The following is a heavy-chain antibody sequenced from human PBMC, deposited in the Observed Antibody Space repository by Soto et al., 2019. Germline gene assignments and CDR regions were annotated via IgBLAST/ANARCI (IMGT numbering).Heavy chain of an antibody. V-gene: IGHV1-8*01. D-gene: IGHD6-25*01. Sequence: ASVKVSCKASGYTFATYYFAWVLQATGQGLEWMGWMNPNTGNTGYAQAFRGRVTMTRNTSITTAYMELTSLRSEDTAVYFCARRKERSGPYYLDYWGQGTLVTVSS. J-gene: IGHJ4*02. CDR1: GYTFATYY. CDR2: MNPNTGNT. CDR3: ARRKERSGPYYLDY.